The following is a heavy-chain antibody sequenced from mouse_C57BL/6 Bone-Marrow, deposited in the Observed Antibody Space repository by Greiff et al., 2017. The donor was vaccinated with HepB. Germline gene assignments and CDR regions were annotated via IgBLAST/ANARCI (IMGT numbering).Heavy chain of an antibody. D-gene: IGHD1-1*01. CDR3: AREGDTTGVAECDY. CDR2: ISYDGSN. CDR1: GYSITSGYY. J-gene: IGHJ2*01. V-gene: IGHV3-6*01. Sequence: EVKLMESGPGLVKPSQSLSLTCSVPGYSITSGYYWNWIRQFPGNKLEWMGYISYDGSNNYNPSLKNRISITRDTSKNQFFLKLNSVTTEDTATYYCAREGDTTGVAECDYWGQGTTLTVSS.